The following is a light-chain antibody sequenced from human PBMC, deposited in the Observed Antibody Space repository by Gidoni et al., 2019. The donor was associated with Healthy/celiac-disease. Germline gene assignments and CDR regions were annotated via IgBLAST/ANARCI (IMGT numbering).Light chain of an antibody. CDR3: QQSYSSTGYT. V-gene: IGKV1-39*01. CDR1: QSISSY. CDR2: AAS. J-gene: IGKJ2*01. Sequence: DIQMTQSPSSLSASVGDRVTITCRASQSISSYLTWYQQKPGEAPKLLLYAASSLQSGGPSRFSSSGAGTDFTLTISSLQPEDFSAYYCQQSYSSTGYTFGQGTKLEIK.